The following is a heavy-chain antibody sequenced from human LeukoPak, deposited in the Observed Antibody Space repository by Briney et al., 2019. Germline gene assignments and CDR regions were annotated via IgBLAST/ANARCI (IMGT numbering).Heavy chain of an antibody. V-gene: IGHV5-51*01. D-gene: IGHD6-6*01. CDR1: GYXFTSYW. CDR2: IYPGDSDT. J-gene: IGHJ4*02. CDR3: ARQALVRTFDY. Sequence: GESLKISCNGSGYXFTSYWISWARQMPGKGLEWMGIIYPGDSDTSYSPSFQGQVTISADKSISTAYLQWSSLKASDTAMYYCARQALVRTFDYWGQGTLVTVSS.